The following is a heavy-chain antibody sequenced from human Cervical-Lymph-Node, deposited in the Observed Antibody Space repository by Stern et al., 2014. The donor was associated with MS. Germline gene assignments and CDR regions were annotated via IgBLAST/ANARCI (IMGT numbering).Heavy chain of an antibody. CDR2: IYTSGSP. CDR3: ARVLPAPRTIDY. Sequence: QVQLVESGPGLVKPSETLSLTCTVSGGSVSGSYWSWIRQAPGKQLEYIGRIYTSGSPDYNPSLKSRVSLSVDTARNQFSLKLSSVTAADTAVYFCARVLPAPRTIDYGGQGTLVT. J-gene: IGHJ4*02. D-gene: IGHD2-2*01. CDR1: GGSVSGSY. V-gene: IGHV4-4*07.